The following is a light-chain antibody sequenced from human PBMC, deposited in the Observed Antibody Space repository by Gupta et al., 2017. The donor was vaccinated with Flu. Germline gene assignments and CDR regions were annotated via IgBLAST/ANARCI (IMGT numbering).Light chain of an antibody. Sequence: DIQMTQSPSSLSASVGDRVTITCQASQDISNYLNWYQQKPGKAPKLLSYDASNLETGVPSRFSGSGSGTDFTFTISSLQPEDIATYYCQQYEKLPYSFGQGTKLEIK. CDR2: DAS. J-gene: IGKJ2*03. CDR1: QDISNY. CDR3: QQYEKLPYS. V-gene: IGKV1-33*01.